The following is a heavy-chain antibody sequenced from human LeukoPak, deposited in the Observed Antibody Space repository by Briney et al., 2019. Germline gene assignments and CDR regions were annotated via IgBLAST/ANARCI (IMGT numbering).Heavy chain of an antibody. Sequence: GRSLRLSCAASGFTFSSYAMHWVRQAPGKGLEWVAVISYDGSNKYYADSVKGRFTISRDNSKNTLYLQMNSLRTEDTAVYYCATPPHDYGDYYFDFWGQGTLVTVSS. J-gene: IGHJ4*02. CDR3: ATPPHDYGDYYFDF. V-gene: IGHV3-30*04. D-gene: IGHD4-17*01. CDR2: ISYDGSNK. CDR1: GFTFSSYA.